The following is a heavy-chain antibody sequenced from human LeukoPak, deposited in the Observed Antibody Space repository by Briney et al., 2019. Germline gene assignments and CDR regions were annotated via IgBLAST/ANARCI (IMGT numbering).Heavy chain of an antibody. V-gene: IGHV4-59*12. D-gene: IGHD6-6*01. CDR2: IYHSGST. J-gene: IGHJ4*02. CDR1: GGSISTYY. Sequence: SETLSLTCTVSGGSISTYYWNWVRQPPGEGLEWIGEIYHSGSTNYNPSLKSRVTISVDKSKNQFSLKLSSVTAADTAVYYCARDQEEYSGSGGIDYWGQGTLVTVSS. CDR3: ARDQEEYSGSGGIDY.